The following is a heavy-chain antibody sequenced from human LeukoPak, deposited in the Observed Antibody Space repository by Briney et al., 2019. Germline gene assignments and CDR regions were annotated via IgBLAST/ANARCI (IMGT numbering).Heavy chain of an antibody. Sequence: PSETLSLTCTVSSGSINTSNYYWGWIRQPRGKGLEWIGNIFYRGGTYYSPSLKSRVTISLDTSRNQFSLNLSSVTAADTAVYYCARRSWQSHFDYWGQGTLVTVSS. CDR3: ARRSWQSHFDY. CDR1: SGSINTSNYY. CDR2: IFYRGGT. V-gene: IGHV4-39*07. D-gene: IGHD6-13*01. J-gene: IGHJ4*02.